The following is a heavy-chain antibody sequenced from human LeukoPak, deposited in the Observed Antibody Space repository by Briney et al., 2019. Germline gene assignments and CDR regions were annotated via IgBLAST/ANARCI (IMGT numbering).Heavy chain of an antibody. CDR1: GFTFSSYA. Sequence: PGGSLRLSCAASGFTFSSYAMHWVRQAPGEGLEYVSAISSNGGSTYYANSVKGRFTISRANSKNTLYLQMGSLRAEDMAVYYCARWGARNAFDIWGQGTMVTVSS. D-gene: IGHD1-26*01. CDR2: ISSNGGST. J-gene: IGHJ3*02. CDR3: ARWGARNAFDI. V-gene: IGHV3-64*01.